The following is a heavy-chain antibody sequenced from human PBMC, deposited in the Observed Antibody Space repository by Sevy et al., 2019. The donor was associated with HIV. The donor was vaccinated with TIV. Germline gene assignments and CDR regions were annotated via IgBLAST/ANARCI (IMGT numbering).Heavy chain of an antibody. CDR3: ARGRLGMAVAGVFDY. V-gene: IGHV4-4*02. CDR1: GGSISSSNW. J-gene: IGHJ4*02. D-gene: IGHD6-19*01. Sequence: SETLSLTCAVSGGSISSSNWWSWVRQPPGKGLEWIGEIYHSGSTNYNPSLKSRVTISVDKSKNQFSVQLTSVTAADTAVYYCARGRLGMAVAGVFDYWGQGTLVTVSS. CDR2: IYHSGST.